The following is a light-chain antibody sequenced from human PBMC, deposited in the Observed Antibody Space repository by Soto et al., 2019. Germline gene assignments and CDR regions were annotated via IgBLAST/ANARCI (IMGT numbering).Light chain of an antibody. Sequence: EIVLTQSPGTLSLSPWERATLSCRASQSVSSSSLAWYQQKPGQAPRLLIFGASSRATGIPDRFSGSGSGTLFTLTISRLEPEDFAVYYCQQYGDWPGAFGGGTKVDIK. CDR3: QQYGDWPGA. V-gene: IGKV3-20*01. CDR2: GAS. J-gene: IGKJ4*01. CDR1: QSVSSSS.